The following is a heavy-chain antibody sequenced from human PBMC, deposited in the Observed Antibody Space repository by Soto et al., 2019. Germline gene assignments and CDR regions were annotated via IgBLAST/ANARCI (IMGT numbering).Heavy chain of an antibody. CDR2: ISISGGTT. CDR1: GFTFSNYA. CDR3: AKTEAIYSSSSGFDF. D-gene: IGHD6-6*01. J-gene: IGHJ4*02. Sequence: GGSLRLSCAASGFTFSNYAMNWVRQAPGKGLEWVSVISISGGTTYYADSVKGRFSISRDNSKNTLSLQMNSLRAEDTAIYYCAKTEAIYSSSSGFDFWGQGTLDTVSS. V-gene: IGHV3-23*01.